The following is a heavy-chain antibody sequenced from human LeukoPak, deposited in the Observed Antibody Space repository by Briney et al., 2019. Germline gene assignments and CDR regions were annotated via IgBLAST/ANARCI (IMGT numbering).Heavy chain of an antibody. CDR2: ISSSSDYI. D-gene: IGHD2/OR15-2a*01. CDR1: RFTFSSYS. CDR3: ARGTEYGWLDP. J-gene: IGHJ5*02. V-gene: IGHV3-21*01. Sequence: GGSLRLSCAAFRFTFSSYSMNWVRQAPGKGLEWVSSISSSSDYIYYADSVKGRFTISRDNARNSLYLRMNSLRVEDTAVYYCARGTEYGWLDPWGQGTLVTVSS.